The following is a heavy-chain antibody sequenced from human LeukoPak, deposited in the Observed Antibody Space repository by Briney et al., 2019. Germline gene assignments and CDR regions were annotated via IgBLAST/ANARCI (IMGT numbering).Heavy chain of an antibody. V-gene: IGHV3-30*02. CDR1: GFTFSSYG. J-gene: IGHJ6*03. D-gene: IGHD3-16*01. Sequence: GGSLRLSCAASGFTFSSYGMHWVRQAPGKGLEWVAFIRYDGSNKYYADSVKGRFTISRDNSENTLYLQMNSLRAEDTAVYYCAKDHGGGAYYYYYYMDVWGKGPRVTVSS. CDR3: AKDHGGGAYYYYYYMDV. CDR2: IRYDGSNK.